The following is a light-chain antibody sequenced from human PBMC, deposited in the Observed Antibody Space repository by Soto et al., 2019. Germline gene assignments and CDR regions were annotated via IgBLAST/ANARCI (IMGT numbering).Light chain of an antibody. V-gene: IGKV1-39*01. CDR1: QSISNH. Sequence: DIQMTQSPSSLSASVGDRVTITCRASQSISNHLNWYQQKPGKAPKLLIYSASSLQSGVPSRFSGSGSGPDFTLTISSLQPEDFATYYCQQSYSTPWTFGQGTKVEIK. CDR2: SAS. CDR3: QQSYSTPWT. J-gene: IGKJ1*01.